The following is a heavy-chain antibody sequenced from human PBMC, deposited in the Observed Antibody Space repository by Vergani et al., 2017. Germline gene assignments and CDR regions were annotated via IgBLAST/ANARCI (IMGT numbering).Heavy chain of an antibody. Sequence: EVQLLESGGGLVQPGRSLRLSCAASGFTFDDYAMHWVRQAPGKGLEWVSGISWNSGSIGYADSVKGRFTISRDNAKNSLYLQMNSLRAEDTALYYCAKDGHDYGDSYIWFDPWGQGTLVTVSS. CDR3: AKDGHDYGDSYIWFDP. CDR2: ISWNSGSI. J-gene: IGHJ5*02. V-gene: IGHV3-9*01. CDR1: GFTFDDYA. D-gene: IGHD4-17*01.